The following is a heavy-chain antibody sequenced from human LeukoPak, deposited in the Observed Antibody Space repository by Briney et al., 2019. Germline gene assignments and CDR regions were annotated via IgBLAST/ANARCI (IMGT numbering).Heavy chain of an antibody. V-gene: IGHV4-39*07. Sequence: PSETLSLTCTVSGGSITSNSYYWAWIRQPPGKGLEWIGSIYYSGSTYYNPSLKSRVTISVDTSKNQFSLKLSSVTAADTAVYYCARYYYDSSGYYYVDYWGQGTLVTVSS. CDR1: GGSITSNSYY. D-gene: IGHD3-22*01. J-gene: IGHJ4*02. CDR2: IYYSGST. CDR3: ARYYYDSSGYYYVDY.